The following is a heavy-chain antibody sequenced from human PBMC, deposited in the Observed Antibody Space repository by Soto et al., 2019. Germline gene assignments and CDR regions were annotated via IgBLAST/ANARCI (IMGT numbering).Heavy chain of an antibody. CDR1: GGSISSGGYY. J-gene: IGHJ4*02. D-gene: IGHD5-12*01. CDR2: IYYSGST. V-gene: IGHV4-31*03. Sequence: SETLSLTCSVSGGSISSGGYYWSWIRQHPGRGLEWIGYIYYSGSTYYNPSLKSRVTISVDTSKNQFSLKLSSVTAADTAVYYCVEGYERFDYWGQGTLVTVSS. CDR3: VEGYERFDY.